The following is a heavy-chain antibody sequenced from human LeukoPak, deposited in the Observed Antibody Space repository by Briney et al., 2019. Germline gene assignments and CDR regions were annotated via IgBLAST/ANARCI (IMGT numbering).Heavy chain of an antibody. Sequence: PGRSLRLSCAASGFTFSSYGMHWVRQAPGKGLEGVAVISYDGSNKYYVDSVKGRFTISRDNSKNTLYLQMNSLRAEDTAVYYCAKDRYIAVAGPLDYWGQGTLVTVSS. CDR3: AKDRYIAVAGPLDY. V-gene: IGHV3-30*18. D-gene: IGHD6-19*01. CDR2: ISYDGSNK. CDR1: GFTFSSYG. J-gene: IGHJ4*02.